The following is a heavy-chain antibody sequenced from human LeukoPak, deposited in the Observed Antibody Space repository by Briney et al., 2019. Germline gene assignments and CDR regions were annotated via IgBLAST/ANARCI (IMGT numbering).Heavy chain of an antibody. Sequence: ASVKVSCKASGYTFTSYGISWVRQAPGQGLEWMGWINPNSGGTNYAQKFQGRVTMTRDTSISTAYMELSRLRSDDTAVYYCARVDAVAGTHYYYGMDVWGQGTTVTVSS. V-gene: IGHV1-2*02. CDR3: ARVDAVAGTHYYYGMDV. J-gene: IGHJ6*02. D-gene: IGHD6-19*01. CDR2: INPNSGGT. CDR1: GYTFTSYG.